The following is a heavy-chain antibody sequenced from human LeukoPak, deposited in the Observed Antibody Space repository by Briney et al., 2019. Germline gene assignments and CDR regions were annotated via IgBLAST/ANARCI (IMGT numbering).Heavy chain of an antibody. V-gene: IGHV4-39*02. Sequence: TFSSYGMSWVRQPPGKGLEWIGSIYYSGSTYYNPSLKNRLTISVDTSKNQFSLQLNSVTPEDTAVYYCARDYLHFRYFDYWGQGTLVTVSS. CDR1: TFSSYG. D-gene: IGHD3-3*02. CDR2: IYYSGST. J-gene: IGHJ4*02. CDR3: ARDYLHFRYFDY.